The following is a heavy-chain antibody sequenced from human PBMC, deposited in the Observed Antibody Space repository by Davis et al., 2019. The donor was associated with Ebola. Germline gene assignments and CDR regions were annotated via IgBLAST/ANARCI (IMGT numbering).Heavy chain of an antibody. D-gene: IGHD6-6*01. Sequence: SVKVSCKASGGTLSSYAISWVRQAPGQELEWMGGIIPILGIANYAQKFQGRVTITADESTSTAYMELSSLRSEDTAVYYCASGLVRGESYWYFDLWGRGTLVTVSS. CDR1: GGTLSSYA. V-gene: IGHV1-69*10. J-gene: IGHJ2*01. CDR3: ASGLVRGESYWYFDL. CDR2: IIPILGIA.